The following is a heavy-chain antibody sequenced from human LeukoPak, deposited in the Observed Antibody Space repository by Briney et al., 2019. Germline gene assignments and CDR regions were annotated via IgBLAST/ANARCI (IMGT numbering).Heavy chain of an antibody. Sequence: SETLSLTYTVSGGSISSYYWSWIRQPPGKGLEWIGYISYSGSTDYNPSLMSRVTISVDTSKNQFSLKLSSVTAADTAVYYCARIAVALPKGAFDIWGQGTMVTVSS. J-gene: IGHJ3*02. CDR2: ISYSGST. CDR1: GGSISSYY. D-gene: IGHD6-19*01. CDR3: ARIAVALPKGAFDI. V-gene: IGHV4-59*01.